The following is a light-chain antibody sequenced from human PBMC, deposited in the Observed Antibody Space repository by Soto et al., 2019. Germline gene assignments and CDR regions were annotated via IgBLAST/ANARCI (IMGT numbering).Light chain of an antibody. CDR2: AAS. Sequence: DFQMTQSPSSLSASVGDRVTITCRASQSISRFLNWYQQKSGKPPQLLIYAASSLQSGVTSRLSGSGGWTDFTLTISSLQPEDFATYYCQQNYNTPPWTFGQGSKVEIK. CDR3: QQNYNTPPWT. V-gene: IGKV1-39*01. J-gene: IGKJ1*01. CDR1: QSISRF.